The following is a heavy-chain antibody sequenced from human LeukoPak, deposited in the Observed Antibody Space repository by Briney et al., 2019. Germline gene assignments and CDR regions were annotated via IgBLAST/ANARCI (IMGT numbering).Heavy chain of an antibody. J-gene: IGHJ4*02. CDR2: ISAYNGNT. V-gene: IGHV1-18*01. Sequence: EASVKVSCKASGYTFTSYGISWVRQAPGQGLEWMGWISAYNGNTNYAQKLQGRVTMTTDTSTSTAYMELRSLRSDDTAVYYCSRDYPDLDETGTRKDYWGQGTLVTVSS. D-gene: IGHD1-7*01. CDR1: GYTFTSYG. CDR3: SRDYPDLDETGTRKDY.